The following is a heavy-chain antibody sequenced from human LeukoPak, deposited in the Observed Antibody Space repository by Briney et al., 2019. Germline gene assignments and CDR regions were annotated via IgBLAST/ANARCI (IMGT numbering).Heavy chain of an antibody. CDR1: GFTFSSYS. CDR3: ASSLRYDILTGSDRTD. CDR2: ISSSSSYI. V-gene: IGHV3-21*01. J-gene: IGHJ4*02. D-gene: IGHD3-9*01. Sequence: GGSLRLSCAASGFTFSSYSMNWVRQAPGKGLEWVSSISSSSSYIYYADSVKGRFTISRDNAKNSLYLQMNSLRAEDTAVYYCASSLRYDILTGSDRTDWGQGTLVTVSS.